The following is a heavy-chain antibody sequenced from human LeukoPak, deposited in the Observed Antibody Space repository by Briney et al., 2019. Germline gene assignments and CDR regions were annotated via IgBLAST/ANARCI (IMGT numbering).Heavy chain of an antibody. D-gene: IGHD3-9*01. V-gene: IGHV1-46*01. CDR1: GYTFTSYY. J-gene: IGHJ4*02. CDR2: INPSGGST. CDR3: ARASTGYPYFDY. Sequence: ASVKVSCKASGYTFTSYYMHWVRQAPGQGLEWMGIINPSGGSTSYAQKFQGRVTMTRDTSTSTVYMELSRLRSEDTAVYYCARASTGYPYFDYWGQGTLVNVSS.